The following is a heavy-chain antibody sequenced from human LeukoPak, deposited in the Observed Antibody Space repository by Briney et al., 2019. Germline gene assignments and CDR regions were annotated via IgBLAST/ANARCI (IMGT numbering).Heavy chain of an antibody. Sequence: ASVKVSCKASGYTFTSYGISWVRQAPGQGLEWMGWISAYNGNTNYAQKLQGRVTMTRDMSTSTVYMELSSLRSEDTAVYYCARDRVVRGVIITPYYYYYMDVWGKGTTVTVSS. CDR2: ISAYNGNT. V-gene: IGHV1-18*01. D-gene: IGHD3-10*01. CDR1: GYTFTSYG. CDR3: ARDRVVRGVIITPYYYYYMDV. J-gene: IGHJ6*03.